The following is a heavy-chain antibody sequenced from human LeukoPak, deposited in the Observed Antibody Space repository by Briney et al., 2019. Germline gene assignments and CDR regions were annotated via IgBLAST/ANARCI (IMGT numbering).Heavy chain of an antibody. CDR2: MNPNSGNT. V-gene: IGHV1-8*01. J-gene: IGHJ5*02. CDR3: ARAGYYDSSGYNWLDP. D-gene: IGHD3-22*01. Sequence: ASVKVSCKASGYTFTSYDINWVRQATGQGLEWMGWMNPNSGNTGYALKFQGRVTITRDTSASTAYMELSSLRSEDTAVYYCARAGYYDSSGYNWLDPWGQGTLVTVSS. CDR1: GYTFTSYD.